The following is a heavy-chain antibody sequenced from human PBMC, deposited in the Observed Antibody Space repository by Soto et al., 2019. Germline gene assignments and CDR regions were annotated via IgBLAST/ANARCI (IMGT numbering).Heavy chain of an antibody. J-gene: IGHJ4*02. Sequence: GESLKISCKCSGYIFTIYWIAWVRQMPGKGLEWMGMIYPGDSDTRYSPSFQGQVTISADKSITTAYLQWSSLSASDTAMYYCARSYSSSSYFDYWGQGALVTVSS. V-gene: IGHV5-51*01. CDR2: IYPGDSDT. CDR1: GYIFTIYW. CDR3: ARSYSSSSYFDY. D-gene: IGHD6-6*01.